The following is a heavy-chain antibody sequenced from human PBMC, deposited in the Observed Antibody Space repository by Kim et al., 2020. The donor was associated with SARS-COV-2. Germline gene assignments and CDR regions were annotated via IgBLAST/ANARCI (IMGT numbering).Heavy chain of an antibody. CDR3: ARATTVTTKSYYGMDV. D-gene: IGHD4-17*01. J-gene: IGHJ6*02. Sequence: SVKVSCKASGGTFSSYAISWVRQAPGQGLEWMGRIIPILGIANYAQKFQGRVTITADKSTSTAYMELSSLRSEDTAVYYCARATTVTTKSYYGMDVWGQGTTVTVSS. V-gene: IGHV1-69*04. CDR2: IIPILGIA. CDR1: GGTFSSYA.